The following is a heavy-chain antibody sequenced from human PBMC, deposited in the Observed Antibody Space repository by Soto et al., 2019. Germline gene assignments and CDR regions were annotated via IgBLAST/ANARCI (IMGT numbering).Heavy chain of an antibody. CDR2: VFNDESSI. V-gene: IGHV3-30-3*01. Sequence: GGSLRLSCTASGSGFSALAMHWIRQPPGKGLEWVAVVFNDESSISYADSVKGRFTISRDNSRNTLYLQMTSLRLEDTALYYYATGAAYYYDTSRYWGQGTLVTVSS. CDR3: ATGAAYYYDTSRY. D-gene: IGHD3-22*01. J-gene: IGHJ4*02. CDR1: GSGFSALA.